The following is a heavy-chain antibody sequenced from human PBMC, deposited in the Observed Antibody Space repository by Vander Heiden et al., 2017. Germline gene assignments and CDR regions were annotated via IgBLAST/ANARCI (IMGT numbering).Heavy chain of an antibody. Sequence: EVQLVESGGCLVKPGGSLRLSCAASGFPFRSYRMNWVRRAQGKGLEWVSSSSSRSSYIYYADSVKGRFTISRDNAKNSLYLQMNSLRAEDTAVYYCARVWRRAFDIWGQGTMVTVSS. CDR2: SSSRSSYI. J-gene: IGHJ3*02. D-gene: IGHD2-21*01. CDR3: ARVWRRAFDI. V-gene: IGHV3-21*01. CDR1: GFPFRSYR.